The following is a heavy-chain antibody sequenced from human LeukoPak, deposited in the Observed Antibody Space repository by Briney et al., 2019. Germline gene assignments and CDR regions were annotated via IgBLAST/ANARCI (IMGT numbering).Heavy chain of an antibody. V-gene: IGHV4-39*07. Sequence: SETLSLTCTVSGGSISSSSYYWGWIRQPPGKGLEWIGSIYYSGSTYYNPSLKSRVTISVDTSKNQFSLKLSSVTAADTAVYYCAGVPSCYYDSSGYYGWGQGTLVTVSS. D-gene: IGHD3-22*01. J-gene: IGHJ4*02. CDR2: IYYSGST. CDR3: AGVPSCYYDSSGYYG. CDR1: GGSISSSSYY.